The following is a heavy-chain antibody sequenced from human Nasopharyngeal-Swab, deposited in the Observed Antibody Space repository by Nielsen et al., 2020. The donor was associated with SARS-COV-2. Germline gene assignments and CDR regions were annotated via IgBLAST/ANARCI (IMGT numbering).Heavy chain of an antibody. CDR2: IQSKSAGGAT. CDR3: TRHQGRRFFDY. CDR1: GFTFSSIW. J-gene: IGHJ4*02. Sequence: GGSLRLSCVTSGFTFSSIWMTWVRQAPGKGLERVGRIQSKSAGGATDYAEPVKGRFTISRDDSKNTVYLQMNSLKTEATAVYYCTRHQGRRFFDYWGQGALVTVSS. V-gene: IGHV3-15*01.